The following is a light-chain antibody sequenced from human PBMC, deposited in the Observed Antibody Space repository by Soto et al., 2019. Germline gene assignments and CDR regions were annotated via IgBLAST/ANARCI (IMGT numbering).Light chain of an antibody. CDR3: QQRRDWPST. J-gene: IGKJ4*01. V-gene: IGKV3-11*01. CDR2: DAS. Sequence: EIVLTQSPATLSLSPGERATLSCRASQSVSSYLAWYQQKPGPAPRLLIYDASNRATGIPARFSGSGSGTDFTLTISSLEPDDFAVYYCQQRRDWPSTFGGGTKVQIK. CDR1: QSVSSY.